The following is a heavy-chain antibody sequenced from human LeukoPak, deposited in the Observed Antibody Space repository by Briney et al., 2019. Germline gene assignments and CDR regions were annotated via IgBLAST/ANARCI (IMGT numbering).Heavy chain of an antibody. J-gene: IGHJ4*02. CDR1: GYTFTTYY. CDR3: ARELGGYDSL. CDR2: INPSGGST. V-gene: IGHV1-46*01. D-gene: IGHD5-12*01. Sequence: ASVNDSCKASGYTFTTYYIHWVRQAPGQGLEWMGIINPSGGSTRYAQKFQGRVTMTRDKSTSTVYMEVSSLRSEDTAVYYCARELGGYDSLWGQGTLVTVSS.